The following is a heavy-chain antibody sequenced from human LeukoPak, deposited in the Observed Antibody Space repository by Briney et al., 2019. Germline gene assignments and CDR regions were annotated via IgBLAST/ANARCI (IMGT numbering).Heavy chain of an antibody. CDR3: AKDCEVAIYGAFDY. V-gene: IGHV3-21*04. D-gene: IGHD3-3*02. Sequence: GGSLRLSCAASGFTFSSYSMNWVRQAPGKGLEWVSSITSSSSYIYYADSVKGRFTISRDNAKNSLYLQMNSLRAEDTAVYYCAKDCEVAIYGAFDYWGQETLVTVSS. J-gene: IGHJ4*02. CDR1: GFTFSSYS. CDR2: ITSSSSYI.